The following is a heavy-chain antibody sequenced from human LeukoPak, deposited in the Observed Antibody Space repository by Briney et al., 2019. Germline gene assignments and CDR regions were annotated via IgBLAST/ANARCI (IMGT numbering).Heavy chain of an antibody. V-gene: IGHV3-33*01. Sequence: GGSLRLSCAASGFTFISYGMHWVRQAPGKGLEWVAVIWYDGSNKYYADSVKGRFTISRDNSKNTLYLQMNSLRAEDTAVYYCARGTIVVANDAFDIWGQGTMVTVSS. D-gene: IGHD3-22*01. CDR2: IWYDGSNK. CDR1: GFTFISYG. CDR3: ARGTIVVANDAFDI. J-gene: IGHJ3*02.